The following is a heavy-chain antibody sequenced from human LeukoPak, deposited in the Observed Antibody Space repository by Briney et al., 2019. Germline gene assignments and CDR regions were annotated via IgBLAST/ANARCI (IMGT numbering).Heavy chain of an antibody. Sequence: ASVKVSCKASGYTFTSYAMHWVRQAPAQRLEWMGWINAGNGNTKYSQKFQGRVTITRDTSASTAYMELSSLRSEDTAVYYCATGTTRSFFYRWGQGTLVTVSS. J-gene: IGHJ4*02. CDR2: INAGNGNT. CDR3: ATGTTRSFFYR. V-gene: IGHV1-3*01. CDR1: GYTFTSYA. D-gene: IGHD1-7*01.